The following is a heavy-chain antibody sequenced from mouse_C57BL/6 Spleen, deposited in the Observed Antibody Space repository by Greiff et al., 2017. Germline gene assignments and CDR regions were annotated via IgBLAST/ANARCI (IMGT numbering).Heavy chain of an antibody. J-gene: IGHJ2*01. Sequence: QVQLQQPGTELVKPGASVKLSCKASGYTCTSYWMHWVKQRPGQGLEWIGNINPSNGGTNYNEKFKCKATQTVDKSSSTAYMQLSSLTSEDSAVYYCARRGGVRYYFDYWGQGTTLTVSS. V-gene: IGHV1-53*01. CDR1: GYTCTSYW. CDR3: ARRGGVRYYFDY. CDR2: INPSNGGT. D-gene: IGHD1-1*01.